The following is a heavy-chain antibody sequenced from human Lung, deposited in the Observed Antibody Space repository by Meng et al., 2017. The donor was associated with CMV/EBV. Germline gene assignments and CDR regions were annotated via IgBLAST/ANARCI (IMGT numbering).Heavy chain of an antibody. V-gene: IGHV3-21*01. CDR3: ARDRVPEPPLEWPQLWGGNF. J-gene: IGHJ4*02. Sequence: GGSLRLSCAASGFTFSRYTMNWVRQAPGKGPEWVSSISSSSGYIYYADSVKGRFTISRDNAKNSLFLQMRSLRAEDTAVYYCARDRVPEPPLEWPQLWGGNFWGQGXLVTVSS. CDR2: ISSSSGYI. D-gene: IGHD3-3*01. CDR1: GFTFSRYT.